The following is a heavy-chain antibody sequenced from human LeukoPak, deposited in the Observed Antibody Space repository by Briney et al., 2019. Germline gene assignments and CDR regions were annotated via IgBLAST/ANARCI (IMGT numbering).Heavy chain of an antibody. CDR1: GFTFSTYW. J-gene: IGHJ4*02. D-gene: IGHD5-18*01. CDR3: ARGHTTMVTSHFDS. V-gene: IGHV3-74*01. Sequence: GGSLRLSCAASGFTFSTYWIHWVRQAPGKGLVWVSRINVDGSSTSCADSVKGRFTISRDNAENTLYLQMNSLRAEDTAVYYCARGHTTMVTSHFDSWGQGTLVTVSS. CDR2: INVDGSST.